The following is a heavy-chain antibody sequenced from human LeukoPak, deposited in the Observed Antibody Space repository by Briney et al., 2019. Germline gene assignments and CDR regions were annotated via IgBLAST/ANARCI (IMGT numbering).Heavy chain of an antibody. J-gene: IGHJ4*02. D-gene: IGHD2-21*01. V-gene: IGHV4-61*02. CDR2: IYTSGST. Sequence: SQTLSLTCTVSGGSISSGSYYWSWIRQPAGKGLEWIGRIYTSGSTNYNPSLKSQVTISVDTSKNQFSLKLSSVTAADTAVYYCARGTVGRTYCGGDCYSPIDYWGRGTLVTVSS. CDR3: ARGTVGRTYCGGDCYSPIDY. CDR1: GGSISSGSYY.